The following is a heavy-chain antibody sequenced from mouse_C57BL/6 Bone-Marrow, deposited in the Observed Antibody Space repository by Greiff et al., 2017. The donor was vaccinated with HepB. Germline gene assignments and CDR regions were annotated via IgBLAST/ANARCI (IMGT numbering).Heavy chain of an antibody. V-gene: IGHV7-3*01. CDR3: ARYSRPAWFAY. CDR1: GFTFTDYY. J-gene: IGHJ3*01. CDR2: IRNKANGYTT. Sequence: EVKVVESGGGLVQPGGSLSLSCAASGFTFTDYYMSWVRQPPGKALEWLGFIRNKANGYTTEYSASVKGRFTISRDNSQSILYLQMNALRAEDSATDYCARYSRPAWFAYWGQGTLVTVSA.